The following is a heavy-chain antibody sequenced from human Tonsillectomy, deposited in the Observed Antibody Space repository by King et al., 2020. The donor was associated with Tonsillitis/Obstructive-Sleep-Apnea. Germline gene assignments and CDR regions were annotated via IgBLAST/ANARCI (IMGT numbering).Heavy chain of an antibody. D-gene: IGHD1-26*01. CDR1: RFTFSDYY. Sequence: VQLVESGGGLVKPGGSLRLSCAASRFTFSDYYMSWIRQAPGKGLEWVSYISSDSSYTDYADSVKGRFTISRDNAKNSLYLLMNSLRAEDTAVYYCAREIPHVGASGYWGQGTLVTVSS. J-gene: IGHJ4*02. CDR2: ISSDSSYT. CDR3: AREIPHVGASGY. V-gene: IGHV3-11*06.